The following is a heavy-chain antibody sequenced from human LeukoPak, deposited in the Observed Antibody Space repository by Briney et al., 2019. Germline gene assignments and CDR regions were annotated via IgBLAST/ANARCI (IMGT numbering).Heavy chain of an antibody. D-gene: IGHD2-2*01. V-gene: IGHV4-39*01. CDR3: ARLVAHFDY. CDR1: GGSISSSSHY. J-gene: IGHJ4*02. CDR2: IYYSGST. Sequence: PSETLSLTCTVSGGSISSSSHYWGWIRQPPGKGLEWIGRIYYSGSTYYNPSLRSRVTISVDTSKNQFSLKLSSVTAAHTAVYYCARLVAHFDYWGQGTLVTVSS.